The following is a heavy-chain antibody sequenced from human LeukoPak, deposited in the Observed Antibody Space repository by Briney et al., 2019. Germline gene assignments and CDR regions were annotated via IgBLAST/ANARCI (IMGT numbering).Heavy chain of an antibody. J-gene: IGHJ6*03. V-gene: IGHV1-18*04. CDR2: ISAYNGNT. CDR3: ARVAGKEDYMDV. Sequence: ASVKVSCKGSGYNFDRYGVNWVRQAPGQGLEWMGWISAYNGNTNYAQKLQGRVTMTTDTSTSTAYMELRSLRSDDTAVYYCARVAGKEDYMDVWGKGTTVTVSS. CDR1: GYNFDRYG.